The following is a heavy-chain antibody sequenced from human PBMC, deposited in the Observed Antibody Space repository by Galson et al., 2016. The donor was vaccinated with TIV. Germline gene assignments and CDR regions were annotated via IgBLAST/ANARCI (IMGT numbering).Heavy chain of an antibody. D-gene: IGHD5-18*01. Sequence: SVKVSCKASGGTFSSFVVTWVRQAPGQGLEWMGGIIPLFGEAHYAQKFQGRVTISADESTSTVYMELRSLRSGDTAVYYCVKCRNTAMDTYYYYYGLDVWGQGTTVTVSS. V-gene: IGHV1-69*13. CDR3: VKCRNTAMDTYYYYYGLDV. CDR2: IIPLFGEA. J-gene: IGHJ6*02. CDR1: GGTFSSFV.